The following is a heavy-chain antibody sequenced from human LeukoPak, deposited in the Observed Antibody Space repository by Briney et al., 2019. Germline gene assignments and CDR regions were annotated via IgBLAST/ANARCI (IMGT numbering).Heavy chain of an antibody. CDR2: IKQDGSEK. Sequence: GGSLRVSCAASGFTFISYWMSWVRQALGKGLEWVANIKQDGSEKYYVDSVKGRFTISRDNAKNSLYLQMNSLRAEDTAVYYCARSPPSGRYFDWLLFDYWGQGTLVTVSS. CDR1: GFTFISYW. J-gene: IGHJ4*02. D-gene: IGHD3-9*01. V-gene: IGHV3-7*01. CDR3: ARSPPSGRYFDWLLFDY.